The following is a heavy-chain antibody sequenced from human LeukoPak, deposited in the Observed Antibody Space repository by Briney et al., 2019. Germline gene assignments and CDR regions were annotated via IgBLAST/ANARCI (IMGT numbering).Heavy chain of an antibody. V-gene: IGHV1-2*02. D-gene: IGHD3-22*01. Sequence: GASVKVSCKASGDPFSGYNIHWVRQAPGQGLEWMAWINPDTGHTDFAQKFQVRVTLTVDTSIGTTYMELSGLKSDDTAVYFCATMSGHFDHWGQGTLVTVSS. CDR3: ATMSGHFDH. CDR2: INPDTGHT. J-gene: IGHJ4*02. CDR1: GDPFSGYN.